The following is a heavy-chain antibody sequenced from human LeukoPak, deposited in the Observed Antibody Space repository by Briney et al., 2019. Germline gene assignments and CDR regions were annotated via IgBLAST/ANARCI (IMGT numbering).Heavy chain of an antibody. CDR3: ARVPVTIFGVVTISSYWYFDL. CDR1: GGSISSSSYC. J-gene: IGHJ2*01. V-gene: IGHV4-61*09. CDR2: IHTSGST. D-gene: IGHD3-3*01. Sequence: PSDTLSLTCTVSGGSISSSSYCWSWIRQPAGKGPEWIGHIHTSGSTNYNPSLKSRVTISVDTSKNQFSLKLSSVTAADTAVYYCARVPVTIFGVVTISSYWYFDLWGRGTLVTVSS.